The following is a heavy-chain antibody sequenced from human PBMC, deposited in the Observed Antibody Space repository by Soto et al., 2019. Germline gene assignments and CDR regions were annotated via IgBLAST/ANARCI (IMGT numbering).Heavy chain of an antibody. CDR3: ARHLLWFGESYYFDY. D-gene: IGHD3-10*01. V-gene: IGHV4-59*08. CDR2: IYYSGST. CDR1: GGSVSSYY. Sequence: PSETLSLTCTVSGGSVSSYYWSWIRQPPGKGLEWIGYIYYSGSTNYNPSPKSRVTISVDTSKNQFSLKLSSVTAADTAVYYCARHLLWFGESYYFDYWGQGTLVTVSS. J-gene: IGHJ4*02.